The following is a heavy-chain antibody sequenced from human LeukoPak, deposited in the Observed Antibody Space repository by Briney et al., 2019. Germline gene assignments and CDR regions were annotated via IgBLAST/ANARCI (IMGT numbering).Heavy chain of an antibody. CDR2: IIPIFGTA. V-gene: IGHV1-69*13. D-gene: IGHD2-2*02. CDR3: ARVGCSSTSCYTVDPRPYYYYYGMDV. Sequence: SVKVSCKASGGTFSSYAISWVRQAPGQGLEWMGGIIPIFGTANYAQKFQGRVTITADESTSTAYMELSSLRSEDTAVYYCARVGCSSTSCYTVDPRPYYYYYGMDVWGQGTTVTVSS. CDR1: GGTFSSYA. J-gene: IGHJ6*02.